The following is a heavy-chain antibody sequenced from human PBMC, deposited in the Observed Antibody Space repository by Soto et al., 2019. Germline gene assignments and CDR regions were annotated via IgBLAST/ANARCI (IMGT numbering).Heavy chain of an antibody. D-gene: IGHD6-6*01. J-gene: IGHJ5*02. Sequence: PSGTLCLTGAVGGWVVIGCDWSCIRQPPGKGLEWIGEINHSGSTNYNPSLKSRVTISVDTSKNQFSLKLSSVTAADTAVYYCARGVAARLTKGQGWFDPWGQGTLVTVSS. CDR3: ARGVAARLTKGQGWFDP. CDR2: INHSGST. V-gene: IGHV4-34*01. CDR1: GWVVIGCD.